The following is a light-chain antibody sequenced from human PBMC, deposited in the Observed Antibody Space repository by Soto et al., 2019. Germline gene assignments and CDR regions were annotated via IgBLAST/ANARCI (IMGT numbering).Light chain of an antibody. CDR1: QGISSN. CDR3: QQFNSYPIT. J-gene: IGKJ5*01. CDR2: AAS. V-gene: IGKV1-9*01. Sequence: DIQLTQSPSFLSASVVQKVNITCXASQGISSNLAWYQQKPGKAPKLLIYAASTLQSGVPSRFSGSGSGTEFTLTISSLQPEDFATYYCQQFNSYPITFGQGTRLEIK.